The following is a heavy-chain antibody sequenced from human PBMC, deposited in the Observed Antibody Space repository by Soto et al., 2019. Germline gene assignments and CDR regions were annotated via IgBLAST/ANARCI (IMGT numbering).Heavy chain of an antibody. J-gene: IGHJ4*02. CDR1: GFTFIRYS. V-gene: IGHV3-21*01. CDR3: ARESEDLTSNFDY. CDR2: ISSTTNYI. Sequence: GGSLSLSCAASGFTFIRYSMNWVRQAPGKGLEWVSSISSTTNYIYYADSMKGRFTVSRDNAKNSVYLDMNSLSAEDTAVYYCARESEDLTSNFDYWGQGTLVTVSS.